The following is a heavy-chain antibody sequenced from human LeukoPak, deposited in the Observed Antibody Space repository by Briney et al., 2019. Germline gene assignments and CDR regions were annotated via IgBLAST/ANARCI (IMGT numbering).Heavy chain of an antibody. Sequence: SETLSLTCTVSGGSINSYYWSCIRQPPGKGLEWIGYISYSGSTNYNPSLKSRVTISLDTSKNKFFLKLSSVTAADTALYYCARGNANWGQGTLVTVSS. J-gene: IGHJ4*02. V-gene: IGHV4-59*01. CDR1: GGSINSYY. CDR2: ISYSGST. CDR3: ARGNAN.